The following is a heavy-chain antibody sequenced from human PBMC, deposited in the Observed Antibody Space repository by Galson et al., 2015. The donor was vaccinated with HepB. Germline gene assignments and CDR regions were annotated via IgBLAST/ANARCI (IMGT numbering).Heavy chain of an antibody. CDR2: IIPILGIA. CDR1: GGTFSSYT. V-gene: IGHV1-69*02. CDR3: ARSRSMALSRIAAAATTGEYFQH. Sequence: SVKVSCKASGGTFSSYTISWVRQAPGQGLEWMGRIIPILGIANYAQKFQGRVTITADKSTSTAYMELSSLRSEDTAVYYCARSRSMALSRIAAAATTGEYFQHWGQGTLVTVSS. J-gene: IGHJ1*01. D-gene: IGHD6-13*01.